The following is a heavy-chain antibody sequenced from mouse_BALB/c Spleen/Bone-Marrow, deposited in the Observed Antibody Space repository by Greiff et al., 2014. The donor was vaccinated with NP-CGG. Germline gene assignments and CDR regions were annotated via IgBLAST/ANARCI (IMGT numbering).Heavy chain of an antibody. J-gene: IGHJ3*01. CDR3: ARNGNYGAWFAY. V-gene: IGHV14-3*02. Sequence: VQLQQSGAELVKPGASVKLSCTASGFNIKDTYMHWVKQRPVQGLEWIGRIDPANGNTKYDPKFQGKATITADTSSNTAYLQLSSLTSEDTAVYYCARNGNYGAWFAYWGQGTLVTVSA. D-gene: IGHD2-1*01. CDR1: GFNIKDTY. CDR2: IDPANGNT.